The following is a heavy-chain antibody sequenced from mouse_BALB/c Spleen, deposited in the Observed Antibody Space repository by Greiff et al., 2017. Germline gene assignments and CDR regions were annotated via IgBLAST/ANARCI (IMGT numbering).Heavy chain of an antibody. Sequence: EVQLVESGGGLVQPGGSRKLSCAASGFTFSSFGMHWVRQAPEKGLEWVAYISSGSSTIYYADTVKGRFTISRDNPKNTLFLQMTSLRSEDTAMYYCARYDGYYVPFAYWGQGTLVTVSA. J-gene: IGHJ3*01. CDR3: ARYDGYYVPFAY. CDR2: ISSGSSTI. V-gene: IGHV5-17*02. D-gene: IGHD2-3*01. CDR1: GFTFSSFG.